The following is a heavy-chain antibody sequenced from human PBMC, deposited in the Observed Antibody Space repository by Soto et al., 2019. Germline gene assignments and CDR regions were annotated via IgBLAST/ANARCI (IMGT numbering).Heavy chain of an antibody. CDR2: ISAYNGNT. Sequence: ASVKVSCKASGYTFTSYGISWVRQAPGQGLEWMGWISAYNGNTNYAQKLQGRVTMTTDTSTSTAYMELRSLRSDDTAVYYCASDYRSWYLVKRGYYYYYMDVWGKVTTVTVSS. V-gene: IGHV1-18*01. J-gene: IGHJ6*03. D-gene: IGHD6-13*01. CDR3: ASDYRSWYLVKRGYYYYYMDV. CDR1: GYTFTSYG.